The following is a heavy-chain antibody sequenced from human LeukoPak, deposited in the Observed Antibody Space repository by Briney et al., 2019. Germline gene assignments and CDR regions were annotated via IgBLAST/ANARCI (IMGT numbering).Heavy chain of an antibody. CDR2: IRYDGSNK. V-gene: IGHV3-30*02. CDR1: GFTFSSYG. J-gene: IGHJ4*02. CDR3: AKDYHYYDSSGYYFDY. D-gene: IGHD3-22*01. Sequence: GGSLRLSCAASGFTFSSYGMHWVRQAPGKGLEWVAFIRYDGSNKYYADSVKGRFTISRDNSKNTLYLQMNSLRAEDTAVYYCAKDYHYYDSSGYYFDYWGQGTLVTASS.